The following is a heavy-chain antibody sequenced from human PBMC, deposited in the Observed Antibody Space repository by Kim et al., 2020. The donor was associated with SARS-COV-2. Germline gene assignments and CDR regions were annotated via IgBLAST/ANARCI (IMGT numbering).Heavy chain of an antibody. CDR3: AKGGRYCSGGSCYHTGYFQH. J-gene: IGHJ1*01. V-gene: IGHV3-23*01. CDR2: ISGSGGST. D-gene: IGHD2-15*01. Sequence: GGSLRLSCAASGFTFSSYAMSWVRQAPGKRLEWVSAISGSGGSTYYADSVKGRFTISRDNSKNTLYLQMNSLRAEDTAVYYCAKGGRYCSGGSCYHTGYFQHWGQGTLVTVSS. CDR1: GFTFSSYA.